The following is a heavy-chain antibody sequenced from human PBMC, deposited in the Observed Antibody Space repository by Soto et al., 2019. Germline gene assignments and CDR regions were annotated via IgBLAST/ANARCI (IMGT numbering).Heavy chain of an antibody. CDR1: GFTFSIYA. CDR3: AKERAVALSGFDY. J-gene: IGHJ4*02. CDR2: ISGSGGST. Sequence: GGSVRVSCAASGFTFSIYAMSWVRQAPGKGLEWVSAISGSGGSTYYADSVKGRFTISRDNSKNTLYLQMNSLRAEDTAVYYCAKERAVALSGFDYWGQGTLVPVSS. V-gene: IGHV3-23*01. D-gene: IGHD6-19*01.